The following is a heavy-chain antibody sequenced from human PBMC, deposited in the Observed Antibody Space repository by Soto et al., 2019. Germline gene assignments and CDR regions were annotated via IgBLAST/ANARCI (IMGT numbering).Heavy chain of an antibody. Sequence: QVQLQESGPGLVKPSQTLSLTCTVSGGSISSGGYYWSWIRQHPGEGLEWIGYIYYSGSTYYNPSLKGRVTISVDTSKNQFSLKLSSVTAADTAVYYCARVPERYGGNSHLEGMDVWGQGTTVTVSS. D-gene: IGHD4-17*01. CDR1: GGSISSGGYY. CDR3: ARVPERYGGNSHLEGMDV. V-gene: IGHV4-31*03. J-gene: IGHJ6*02. CDR2: IYYSGST.